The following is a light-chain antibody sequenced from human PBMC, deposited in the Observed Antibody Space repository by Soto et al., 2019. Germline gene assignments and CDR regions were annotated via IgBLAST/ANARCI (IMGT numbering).Light chain of an antibody. CDR2: GSS. CDR1: QSVGSN. J-gene: IGKJ1*01. V-gene: IGKV3-15*01. CDR3: HQYNNWPKT. Sequence: EILLTQSPATLPVSPGERATLSCRASQSVGSNLAWFQQKPGQAPRLLIYGSSTRATGVPARFSGSGSGTEFTLTIDSLQSEDSAIYYCHQYNNWPKTFGQGTKVDIK.